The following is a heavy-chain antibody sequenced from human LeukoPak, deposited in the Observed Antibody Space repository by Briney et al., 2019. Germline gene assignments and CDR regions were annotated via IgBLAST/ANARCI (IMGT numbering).Heavy chain of an antibody. V-gene: IGHV1-69*05. CDR2: IIPIFGTA. CDR3: ASLEDQTTVVTPSAFDI. J-gene: IGHJ3*02. Sequence: GASVKVSCKASGGTFSSYAISWVRQAPGQGLEWMGGIIPIFGTANYAQKFQGRVTITTDESTSTAYMELSSLRSEDTAVYYCASLEDQTTVVTPSAFDIWGQGTMVTVSS. D-gene: IGHD4-23*01. CDR1: GGTFSSYA.